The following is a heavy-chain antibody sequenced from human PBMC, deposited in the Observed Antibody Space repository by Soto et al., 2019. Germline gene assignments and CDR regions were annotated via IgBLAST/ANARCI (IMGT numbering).Heavy chain of an antibody. V-gene: IGHV4-34*01. CDR2: INHSGST. Sequence: PSETLSLTCAVYGGSFSGYYWSWIRQPPGKGLEWIGEINHSGSTNYNPSLKSRVTISVDTSKNQFSLKLSSVTAADTAVYYCARALAYYDFWSGFRSGWFDPWGQGTLVTVSS. D-gene: IGHD3-3*01. CDR1: GGSFSGYY. J-gene: IGHJ5*02. CDR3: ARALAYYDFWSGFRSGWFDP.